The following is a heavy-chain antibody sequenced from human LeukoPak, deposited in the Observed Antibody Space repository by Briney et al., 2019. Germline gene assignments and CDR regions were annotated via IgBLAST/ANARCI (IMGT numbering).Heavy chain of an antibody. D-gene: IGHD2-8*01. CDR3: ARTYCTNGVCYTRSYYYGMDV. CDR1: GFTVSSNY. V-gene: IGHV3-53*01. Sequence: GGSLRLSCAASGFTVSSNYMSWVRQAPGKGLEWVSVIYSGGSTYYAESAKGRFTISRDNSKNTLYLQMNSLRAEDTAVYYCARTYCTNGVCYTRSYYYGMDVWGQGTTVTVSS. J-gene: IGHJ6*02. CDR2: IYSGGST.